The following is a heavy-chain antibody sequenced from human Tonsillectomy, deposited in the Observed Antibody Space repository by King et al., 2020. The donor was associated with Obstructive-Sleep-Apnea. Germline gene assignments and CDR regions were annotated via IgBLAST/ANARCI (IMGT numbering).Heavy chain of an antibody. J-gene: IGHJ4*02. CDR2: LYHSESA. V-gene: IGHV4-30-2*01. Sequence: LQLQESGSGLVKPSQTLSLTCAVSGGSISSGGYSWSWIRQPPGKGLEWIGYLYHSESAHHNPSLKSRVTISVDRSKNQFSLKLNSVTAADTAVYYCARVDSWYYFDYWGQGTLVTVSS. D-gene: IGHD6-13*01. CDR3: ARVDSWYYFDY. CDR1: GGSISSGGYS.